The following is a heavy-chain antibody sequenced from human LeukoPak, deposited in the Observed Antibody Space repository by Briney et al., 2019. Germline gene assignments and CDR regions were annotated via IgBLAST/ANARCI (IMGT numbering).Heavy chain of an antibody. D-gene: IGHD6-13*01. Sequence: PGGSLRLSCAASGFTFSSYEMNWVRQAPGKGLEWVSYISSSSSYIYYADSVKGRFTISRDNAKNSLYLQMNSLRAEDTAVYYCARDMEDSSSWSINDYWGQGTLVTVSS. J-gene: IGHJ4*02. CDR3: ARDMEDSSSWSINDY. V-gene: IGHV3-21*05. CDR1: GFTFSSYE. CDR2: ISSSSSYI.